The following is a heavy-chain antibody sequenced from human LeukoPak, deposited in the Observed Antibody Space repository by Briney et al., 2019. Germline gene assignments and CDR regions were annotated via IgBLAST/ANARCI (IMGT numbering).Heavy chain of an antibody. Sequence: PSETLSLTCAVSGGSFSGHYWSWIRQPPGKGLEWIGEINHSGSTNYNPSLKSRVTISVDTSKNQFSLKLSSVTAADTAVYYCARQCSSTSCYFRRGAFDIWGQGTMVTVSS. CDR2: INHSGST. J-gene: IGHJ3*02. CDR1: GGSFSGHY. D-gene: IGHD2-2*01. V-gene: IGHV4-34*01. CDR3: ARQCSSTSCYFRRGAFDI.